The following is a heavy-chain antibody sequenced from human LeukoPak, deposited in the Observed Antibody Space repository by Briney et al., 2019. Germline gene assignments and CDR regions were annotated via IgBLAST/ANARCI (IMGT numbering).Heavy chain of an antibody. CDR2: IYYSGST. CDR3: ARDLQGYGMDV. Sequence: SETLSLTCTVSGGSISSYYWSWIRQPPGKGLEWIGYIYYSGSTNYNPSLKSRVTISVDTSKNQFSLKLSSVTAADTAVYYCARDLQGYGMDVWGQGTTVTVSS. CDR1: GGSISSYY. V-gene: IGHV4-59*01. J-gene: IGHJ6*02.